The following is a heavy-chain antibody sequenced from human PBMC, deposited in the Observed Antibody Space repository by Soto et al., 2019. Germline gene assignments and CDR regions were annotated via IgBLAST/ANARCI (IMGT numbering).Heavy chain of an antibody. J-gene: IGHJ6*02. Sequence: EVQLVESGGGLVKPGGSLRLSCAASGFTFSSYSMNWVRQAPGKGLEWVSSISSSSSYIYYADSVKGRFTIFRDNAKNSLILQMNSLRAEDTAVYYCWLYCTNGVVCRGGMDVWGQGTTVTVSS. D-gene: IGHD2-8*01. CDR3: WLYCTNGVVCRGGMDV. CDR2: ISSSSSYI. V-gene: IGHV3-21*01. CDR1: GFTFSSYS.